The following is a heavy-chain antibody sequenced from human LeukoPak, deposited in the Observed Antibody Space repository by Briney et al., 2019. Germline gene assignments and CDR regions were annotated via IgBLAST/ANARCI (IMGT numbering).Heavy chain of an antibody. V-gene: IGHV3-23*01. Sequence: QPGGSLRLSCVASGFTFSNYATSWVRQAPGKGLEWVSSISGGGGSTYYADSVKGRFTISRDNSKNTLYLQMNSLRAEDTAVYYCAPDGADSSGYYGGYWGQGTLVTISS. J-gene: IGHJ4*02. D-gene: IGHD3-22*01. CDR3: APDGADSSGYYGGY. CDR1: GFTFSNYA. CDR2: ISGGGGST.